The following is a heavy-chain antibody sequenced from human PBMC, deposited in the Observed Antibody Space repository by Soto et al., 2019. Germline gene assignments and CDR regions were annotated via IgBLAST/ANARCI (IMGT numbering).Heavy chain of an antibody. J-gene: IGHJ5*02. Sequence: QVQLVQSGAEVKKPGASVKVSCKASGYTFTSYYMHWVRQAPGQGLEWMGIINPSGGSTSYAQKFQGRVTMTRDTSTSTVYMELSSLRSEDTAVYYCARDLGEMANLVRLDLWGQGTLVTVSS. D-gene: IGHD5-12*01. V-gene: IGHV1-46*01. CDR3: ARDLGEMANLVRLDL. CDR2: INPSGGST. CDR1: GYTFTSYY.